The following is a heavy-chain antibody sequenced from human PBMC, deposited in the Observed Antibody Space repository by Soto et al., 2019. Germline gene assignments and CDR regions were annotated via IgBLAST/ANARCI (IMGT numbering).Heavy chain of an antibody. Sequence: EGSLRLSCAASGFTFSSYAMSWVRQAPGKGLEWVSSISDSGGITYYADSVKGRFTISRDNSKYTLYLQMNSLRAEDTAVYYCAKMVSDSPDYWGQGTLVTVSS. CDR1: GFTFSSYA. CDR2: ISDSGGIT. V-gene: IGHV3-23*01. D-gene: IGHD3-10*01. J-gene: IGHJ4*02. CDR3: AKMVSDSPDY.